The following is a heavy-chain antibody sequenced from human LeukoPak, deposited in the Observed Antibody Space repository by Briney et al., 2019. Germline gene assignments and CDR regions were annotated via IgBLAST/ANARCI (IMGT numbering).Heavy chain of an antibody. Sequence: GGSLRLSCAASGLRFTSYWMSWVRQAPGKGLEWVAVIWYDGSNKYYADSVKGRFTISRDNSKNTLYLQMNSLRAEDTAVYYCARAGGSYYPYYYYGMDVWGQGTAVTVSS. D-gene: IGHD1-26*01. CDR1: GLRFTSYW. CDR3: ARAGGSYYPYYYYGMDV. J-gene: IGHJ6*02. V-gene: IGHV3-33*08. CDR2: IWYDGSNK.